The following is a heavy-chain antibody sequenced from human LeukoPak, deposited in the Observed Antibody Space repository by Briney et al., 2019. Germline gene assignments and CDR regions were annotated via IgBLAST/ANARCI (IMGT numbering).Heavy chain of an antibody. CDR3: ARLRIGGYSLSPPAY. CDR2: MNPSSGNT. V-gene: IGHV1-8*01. CDR1: GYTFTSYD. J-gene: IGHJ4*02. D-gene: IGHD4-23*01. Sequence: ASVQVSCKASGYTFTSYDINWVRQATGQGLEWMGWMNPSSGNTGYAQKFQGRVTMTTDTSTSTAYMELRSLRSDDTAVYYCARLRIGGYSLSPPAYWGQGTLVTVSS.